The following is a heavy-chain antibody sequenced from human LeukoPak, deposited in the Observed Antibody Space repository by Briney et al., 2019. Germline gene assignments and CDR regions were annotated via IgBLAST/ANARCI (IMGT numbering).Heavy chain of an antibody. CDR3: ARMKWPTGTTYWFDS. V-gene: IGHV1-69*04. Sequence: SVKVSCKASGGTFSSYAISWVRQAPGQGLEWMGRIIPILGIANYAQKFQGRVTITADKSTSTAYMELSSLRSEDTAVYYCARMKWPTGTTYWFDSWGQGTLVTVSS. D-gene: IGHD1-7*01. J-gene: IGHJ5*01. CDR2: IIPILGIA. CDR1: GGTFSSYA.